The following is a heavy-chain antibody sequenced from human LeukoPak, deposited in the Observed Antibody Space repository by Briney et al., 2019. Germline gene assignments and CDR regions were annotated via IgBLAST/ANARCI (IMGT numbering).Heavy chain of an antibody. D-gene: IGHD2-2*01. Sequence: SETLSLTCTVSGGSISNYYWSWIRQRAGKGLEWIGRIYTTGSTNYNPSLKSRVTMSVDTSKNQFSLKLSSVTAADTAVYYCARVSCSSTSCYHHYYYYMDVWGKGTTVTV. J-gene: IGHJ6*03. V-gene: IGHV4-4*07. CDR2: IYTTGST. CDR3: ARVSCSSTSCYHHYYYYMDV. CDR1: GGSISNYY.